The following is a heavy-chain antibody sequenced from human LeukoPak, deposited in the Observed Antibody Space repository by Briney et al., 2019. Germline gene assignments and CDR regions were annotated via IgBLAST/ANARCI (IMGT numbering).Heavy chain of an antibody. CDR1: GGSISSYY. CDR3: ARDVFSGIVGATGFDY. CDR2: IYTSGST. J-gene: IGHJ4*02. V-gene: IGHV4-4*07. Sequence: PSETLSLTCTVSGGSISSYYWSWIRQPAGKGLEWIGRIYTSGSTNYNPSLKSRVTMSVDTSKNQFSLKLSSVTAADTAVYYCARDVFSGIVGATGFDYWGQGTLVTVSS. D-gene: IGHD1-26*01.